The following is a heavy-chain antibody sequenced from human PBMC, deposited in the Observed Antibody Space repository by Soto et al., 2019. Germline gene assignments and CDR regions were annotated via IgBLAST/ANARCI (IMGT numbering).Heavy chain of an antibody. CDR1: GFSLSSTAVG. CDR2: MYWNDDN. J-gene: IGHJ4*02. Sequence: QITLKESGPPLVRPTQTLTLTCTFSGFSLSSTAVGVGWIRQAPGQAPEWLALMYWNDDNHYSPPLKSRLTLTKDTSKNQVVLTMTNVDPVDTATYYCAHGSGWVFDHWGQGTLVTVTS. CDR3: AHGSGWVFDH. D-gene: IGHD3-22*01. V-gene: IGHV2-5*01.